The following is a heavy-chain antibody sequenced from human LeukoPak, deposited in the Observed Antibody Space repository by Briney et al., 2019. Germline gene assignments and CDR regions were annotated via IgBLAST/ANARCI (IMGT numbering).Heavy chain of an antibody. V-gene: IGHV3-48*03. D-gene: IGHD3-16*02. CDR2: ISSSGGTI. J-gene: IGHJ4*02. CDR3: ARDQGITFGGVIPEDY. CDR1: GFTFSSYE. Sequence: GGSLRLSCAASGFTFSSYEMNWVRQAPGKGLEWVSYISSSGGTIYYADSVKGRFTISRDNAKNSLYLQMNSLRAEDTAVYYCARDQGITFGGVIPEDYWGQGTLVTVSS.